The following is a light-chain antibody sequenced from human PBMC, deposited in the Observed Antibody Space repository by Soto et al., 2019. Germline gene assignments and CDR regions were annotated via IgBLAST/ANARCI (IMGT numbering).Light chain of an antibody. CDR2: GAF. CDR3: QQRANWPLT. V-gene: IGKV3-11*01. Sequence: EIVLTQSPATLSLSPGERATLSCRASPSVTNYLAWYQQKPGQAPRLLIYGAFNRATGIPARFSGSGSGTDFTLTISRLEPEDFAVYYCQQRANWPLTFGGGTKVDI. J-gene: IGKJ4*01. CDR1: PSVTNY.